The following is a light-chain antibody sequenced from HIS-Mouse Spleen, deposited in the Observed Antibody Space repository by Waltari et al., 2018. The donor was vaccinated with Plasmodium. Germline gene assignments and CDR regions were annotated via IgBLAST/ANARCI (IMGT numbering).Light chain of an antibody. Sequence: QSVLTQPPSASGTPGQRVTIPCSGSSSTIGSNYVYWYQQLPGTAPKLLIYRNNQRPSGVPDRFSGSKSGTSASLAISGLRSEDEADYYCAAWGDSLSGYVFGTGTKVTVL. CDR1: SSTIGSNY. CDR3: AAWGDSLSGYV. J-gene: IGLJ1*01. CDR2: RNN. V-gene: IGLV1-47*01.